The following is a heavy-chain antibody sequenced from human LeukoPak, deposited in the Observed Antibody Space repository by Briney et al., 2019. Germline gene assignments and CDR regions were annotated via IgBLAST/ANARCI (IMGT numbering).Heavy chain of an antibody. J-gene: IGHJ5*02. D-gene: IGHD2-2*02. CDR2: IYYSGST. CDR1: GGSISSGGYY. V-gene: IGHV4-31*03. Sequence: SETLSLTCTVSGGSISSGGYYWSWIRQHPGKGLEWIGYIYYSGSTYYNPSLKSRVTISVDTSKNQFSLKLSSVTAADTAVYYCARLGGQLLYLFPFKFDPWGQGTLVTVSS. CDR3: ARLGGQLLYLFPFKFDP.